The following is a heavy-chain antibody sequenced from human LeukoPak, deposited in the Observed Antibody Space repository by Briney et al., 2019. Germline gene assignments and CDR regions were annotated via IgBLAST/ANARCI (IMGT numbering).Heavy chain of an antibody. CDR1: GFTFSTYS. J-gene: IGHJ4*02. CDR2: ISTSSGTM. CDR3: AREGSAADDFDY. Sequence: GGSLRLSCAASGFTFSTYSMNWLRQAPGKGLEWVSYISTSSGTMYYADSVKGRFTISRDNAQNSLYLQMNSLTAEDTAVYYCAREGSAADDFDYWGQGTLVTVSS. D-gene: IGHD2-2*01. V-gene: IGHV3-48*04.